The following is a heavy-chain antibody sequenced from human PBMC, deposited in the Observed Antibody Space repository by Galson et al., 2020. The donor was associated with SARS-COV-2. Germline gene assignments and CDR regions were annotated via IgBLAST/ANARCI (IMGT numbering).Heavy chain of an antibody. V-gene: IGHV3-23*01. J-gene: IGHJ5*02. CDR2: ISGGGEST. CDR1: GLTFNIYG. CDR3: TLEDSDSGPNWFDP. Sequence: GESLKISCTVSGLTFNIYGMSWVRQAAGKGLEWVSAISGGGESTNYADSVKGRFTISRDNSKNTLYLQLNSLRAEDTAIYYCTLEDSDSGPNWFDPWGQGTLVTVSS. D-gene: IGHD2-21*01.